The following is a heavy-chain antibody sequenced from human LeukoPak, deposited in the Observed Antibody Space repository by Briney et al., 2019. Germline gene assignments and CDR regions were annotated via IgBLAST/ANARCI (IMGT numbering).Heavy chain of an antibody. Sequence: GGSLRLSCAASGFTFSSYGMHWVRQAPGKGLEWVAFIRYDGSDDDYTDSVKGRFTISRDNSKNTLYLQMNSLRAEDTAVYYCARDFRYIFDGAFDIWGQGTMVTVSS. CDR3: ARDFRYIFDGAFDI. J-gene: IGHJ3*02. V-gene: IGHV3-30*02. D-gene: IGHD3-16*02. CDR2: IRYDGSDD. CDR1: GFTFSSYG.